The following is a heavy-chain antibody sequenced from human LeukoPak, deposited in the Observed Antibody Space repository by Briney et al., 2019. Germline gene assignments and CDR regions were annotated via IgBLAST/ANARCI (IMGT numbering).Heavy chain of an antibody. CDR2: INSDGSWT. CDR3: ARDGGYNYGPFDY. D-gene: IGHD5-18*01. Sequence: GGSLRLSCAASGNYWMHWVRQVPGKGLVWVSHINSDGSWTSYADSVKGRFTISRDNAKNTLYLQMNNLRAEDTAVYYCARDGGYNYGPFDYWGQGILVSVSS. V-gene: IGHV3-74*01. J-gene: IGHJ4*02. CDR1: GNYW.